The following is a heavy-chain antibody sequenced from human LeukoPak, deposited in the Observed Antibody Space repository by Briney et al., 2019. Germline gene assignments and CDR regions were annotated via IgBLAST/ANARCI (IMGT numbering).Heavy chain of an antibody. CDR3: ARGRGSGSSTFDY. CDR1: GFTFSSYD. CDR2: IWYDGSNK. Sequence: GGSLRLSCAASGFTFSSYDMHWVRQAPGKGLEWVAVIWYDGSNKYYADSVKGRFTISRDNSKNTLYLQMNSLRAEDTAVYYCARGRGSGSSTFDYWGQGTLLTVSS. J-gene: IGHJ4*02. D-gene: IGHD3-10*01. V-gene: IGHV3-33*01.